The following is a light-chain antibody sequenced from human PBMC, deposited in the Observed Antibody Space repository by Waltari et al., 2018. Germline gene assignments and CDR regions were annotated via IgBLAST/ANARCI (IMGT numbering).Light chain of an antibody. CDR2: KDT. V-gene: IGLV3-25*03. J-gene: IGLJ2*01. CDR3: QSADSSSKFAV. Sequence: YQQKSGQASVVIIDKDTARPSGIPERFSGSTSGTIVTLTISGVQAEDEADYYCQSADSSSKFAVFGGGTKLTVL.